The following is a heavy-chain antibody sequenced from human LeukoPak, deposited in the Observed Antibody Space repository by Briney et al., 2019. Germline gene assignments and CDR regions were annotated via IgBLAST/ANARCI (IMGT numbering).Heavy chain of an antibody. J-gene: IGHJ4*02. V-gene: IGHV1-2*02. CDR1: GYTFTSYG. CDR3: AHHYYDSSSGGLFDY. Sequence: ASVKVSCKASGYTFTSYGISWVRQAPGQGLEWMGWINPNSGGTNYAQKFQGRVTMTRDTSISTAYMELSRLRSDDTAVYYCAHHYYDSSSGGLFDYWGQGTLVTVSS. D-gene: IGHD3-22*01. CDR2: INPNSGGT.